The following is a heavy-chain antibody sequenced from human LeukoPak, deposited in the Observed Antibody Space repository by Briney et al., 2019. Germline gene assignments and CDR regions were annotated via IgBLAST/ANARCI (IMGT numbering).Heavy chain of an antibody. V-gene: IGHV5-51*01. CDR3: ARLPDYYDSSGVSGVTGLFDY. CDR1: GYSFTSYW. CDR2: CYPGDSDP. D-gene: IGHD3-22*01. Sequence: GESLKISCKGSGYSFTSYWIGWVRQLPGKGLEWIGICYPGDSDPRYSPFFQGQVTISVDKSINTAYLQWSSLKASDTAMYYCARLPDYYDSSGVSGVTGLFDYWGQGTLVTVSS. J-gene: IGHJ4*02.